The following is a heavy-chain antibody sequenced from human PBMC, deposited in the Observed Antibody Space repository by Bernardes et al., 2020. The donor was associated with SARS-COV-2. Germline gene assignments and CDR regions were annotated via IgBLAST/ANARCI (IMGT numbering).Heavy chain of an antibody. J-gene: IGHJ6*02. V-gene: IGHV1-2*04. CDR2: INPNSGGT. Sequence: ASVKVSCKASGYTFTGYYMHWVRQAPGQGLEWMGWINPNSGGTNYAQKFQGWVTMTRDTSISTAYMELSRLRSDDTAVYYCARATPVYYYYYGMDVWGQGTTVTVSS. D-gene: IGHD1-1*01. CDR3: ARATPVYYYYYGMDV. CDR1: GYTFTGYY.